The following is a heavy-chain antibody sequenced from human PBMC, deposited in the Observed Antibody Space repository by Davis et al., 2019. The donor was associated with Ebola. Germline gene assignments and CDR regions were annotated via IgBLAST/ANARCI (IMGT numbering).Heavy chain of an antibody. CDR1: GYTFTSYD. V-gene: IGHV1-8*01. J-gene: IGHJ6*04. Sequence: ASVKVSCKASGYTFTSYDINWVRQAPGQGLEWMGWMNPNSGNTGNAQKFRGRLSMTRDTSITTAYMELTGLRSEDTAVYYCARAHDYYYGIDVWGKGTTVTVSS. CDR2: MNPNSGNT. CDR3: ARAHDYYYGIDV.